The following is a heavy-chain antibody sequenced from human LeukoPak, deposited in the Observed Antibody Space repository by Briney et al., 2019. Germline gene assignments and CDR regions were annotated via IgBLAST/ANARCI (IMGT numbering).Heavy chain of an antibody. V-gene: IGHV1-18*01. CDR1: GYTFTSYG. CDR2: ISGYNGDT. Sequence: GASVKVSCKASGYTFTSYGISWVRQAPGQGFEWMGWISGYNGDTVYAQKLQDRVTLTTDTSTNTAHMELRSLRSDDTAVYYCATDLSWECTRTTCLYPRWLASWGLGTLVTVSS. CDR3: ATDLSWECTRTTCLYPRWLAS. J-gene: IGHJ4*02. D-gene: IGHD1-26*01.